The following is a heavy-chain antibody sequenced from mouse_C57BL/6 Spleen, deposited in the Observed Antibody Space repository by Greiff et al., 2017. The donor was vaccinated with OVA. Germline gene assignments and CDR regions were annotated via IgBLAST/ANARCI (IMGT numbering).Heavy chain of an antibody. CDR3: ARSGSNYAWFAY. CDR2: IDPSDSET. V-gene: IGHV1-52*01. J-gene: IGHJ1*03. CDR1: GYTFTSYW. Sequence: QVQLQQPGAELVRPGSSVKLSCKASGYTFTSYWMHWVKQRPIQGLEWIGNIDPSDSETHYNQKFKDKATLTVDKSSSTAYMQLSSLTSEDSAVYYCARSGSNYAWFAYWGTGTTVTVSS. D-gene: IGHD2-5*01.